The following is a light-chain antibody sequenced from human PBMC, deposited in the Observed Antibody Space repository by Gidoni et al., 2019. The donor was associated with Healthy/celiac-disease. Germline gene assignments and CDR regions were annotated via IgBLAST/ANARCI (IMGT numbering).Light chain of an antibody. CDR3: RQYDNLPIT. J-gene: IGKJ5*01. CDR1: QAISNY. CDR2: DAS. Sequence: DIQITQSPSSLSASVGDRVTITCQASQAISNYLNWYQQKPGNVPKLLIYDASNLETGFPSKFSGSGSGTDFTFTISSLQPEDSATYYCRQYDNLPITFGQGTRLEIK. V-gene: IGKV1-33*01.